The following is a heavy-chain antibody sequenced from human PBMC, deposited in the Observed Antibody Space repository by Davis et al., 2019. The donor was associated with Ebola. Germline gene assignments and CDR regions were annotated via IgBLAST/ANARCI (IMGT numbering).Heavy chain of an antibody. CDR3: AREGGRYYDSSGYVFNI. V-gene: IGHV1-46*01. Sequence: ASVTVSCKASGYRFTSYYMHWVRQAPGQGLEWMGIINPITGGTSYAQNFQVRVNMTRDTSTSTVYMELSSLRSEDTAVYYCAREGGRYYDSSGYVFNIWGQGTMVKVS. CDR1: GYRFTSYY. CDR2: INPITGGT. D-gene: IGHD3-22*01. J-gene: IGHJ3*02.